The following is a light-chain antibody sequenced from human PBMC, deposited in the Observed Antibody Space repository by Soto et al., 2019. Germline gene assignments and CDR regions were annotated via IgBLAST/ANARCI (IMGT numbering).Light chain of an antibody. V-gene: IGKV3-20*01. CDR3: QQYGGSPIT. CDR2: GTS. CDR1: QSVSSSY. Sequence: EIVLTQSPGTLSLSPGERATLSCRASQSVSSSYLAWYQQKPGQAPRFLIYGTSSRATGIPDRFSGSGSATDFTLTISRLEPEDFALYYCQQYGGSPITFGQGTRLEN. J-gene: IGKJ5*01.